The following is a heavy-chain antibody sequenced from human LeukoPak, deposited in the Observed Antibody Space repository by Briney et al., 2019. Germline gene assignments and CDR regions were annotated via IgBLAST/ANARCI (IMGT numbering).Heavy chain of an antibody. CDR1: GFTFSSYA. D-gene: IGHD2-15*01. CDR3: AKGERVYCSASTCYPFDY. V-gene: IGHV3-23*01. J-gene: IGHJ4*02. CDR2: ITGGGEST. Sequence: PGGSLRLSCAASGFTFSSYAMNWVRQAPGTRLEWVSSITGGGESTYHADSVKGRFTISRDNSKNTVSLQMNSLRAEDTVVYYCAKGERVYCSASTCYPFDYWGQGILVSVSS.